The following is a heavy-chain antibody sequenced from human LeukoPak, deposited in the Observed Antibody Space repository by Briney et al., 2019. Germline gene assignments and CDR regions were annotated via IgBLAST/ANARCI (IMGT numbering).Heavy chain of an antibody. J-gene: IGHJ4*02. CDR1: GYTFTSYG. Sequence: VASVKVSCKASGYTFTSYGISWVRQAPGQGLEWMGWISAYNGNTNYAQSFQGRVTMTTDTSTSTAYMEVRSLRSDDTAVYYCARDRTITMIRGVITQDQFDYWGQGTLVTVSS. CDR2: ISAYNGNT. D-gene: IGHD3-10*01. CDR3: ARDRTITMIRGVITQDQFDY. V-gene: IGHV1-18*01.